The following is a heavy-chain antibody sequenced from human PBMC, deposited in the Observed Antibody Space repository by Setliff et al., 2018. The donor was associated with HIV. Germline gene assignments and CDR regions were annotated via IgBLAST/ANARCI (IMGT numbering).Heavy chain of an antibody. V-gene: IGHV4-39*07. D-gene: IGHD5-18*01. Sequence: SETLSLTCSVSGAFTTSSLYSWGWFRQSPGKGLEWIGTIFYSGTTTYNPSLKSRIAISVDTSKKEFSLNLSSLTAADTAVFYCARGRYSYGPGWFDSWAQGAVVTVSS. CDR1: GAFTTSSLYS. J-gene: IGHJ5*01. CDR3: ARGRYSYGPGWFDS. CDR2: IFYSGTT.